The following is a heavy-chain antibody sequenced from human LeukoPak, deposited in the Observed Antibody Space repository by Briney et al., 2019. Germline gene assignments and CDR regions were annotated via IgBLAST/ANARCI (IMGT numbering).Heavy chain of an antibody. CDR1: GYIFTSYY. CDR2: INPSGGST. Sequence: ASVKVSCEASGYIFTSYYMHWVRQAPGQGLEWMGIINPSGGSTSYAQKFQGRVTMTRDTSTSTVYMELSSLRSEDTAVYYCARSSMVRGAPAYYFDYWGQGTLVTVSS. CDR3: ARSSMVRGAPAYYFDY. D-gene: IGHD3-10*01. V-gene: IGHV1-46*01. J-gene: IGHJ4*02.